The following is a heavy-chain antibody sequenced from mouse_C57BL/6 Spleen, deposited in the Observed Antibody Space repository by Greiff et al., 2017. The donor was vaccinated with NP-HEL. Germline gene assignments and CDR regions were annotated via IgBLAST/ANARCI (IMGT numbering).Heavy chain of an antibody. CDR3: ARYPQIYYDYEGFAY. Sequence: EVQLQQSGPELVKPGASVKMSCKASGYTFTDYNMHWVKQSHGKSLEWIGYINPNNGGTSYNQKVKGKATLTVNKSSSTAYMELRSLTSEDSAVYDCARYPQIYYDYEGFAYWGQGTLVTVSA. V-gene: IGHV1-22*01. D-gene: IGHD2-4*01. J-gene: IGHJ3*01. CDR2: INPNNGGT. CDR1: GYTFTDYN.